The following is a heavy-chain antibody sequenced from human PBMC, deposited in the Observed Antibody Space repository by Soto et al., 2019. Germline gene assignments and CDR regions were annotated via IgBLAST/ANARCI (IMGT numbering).Heavy chain of an antibody. Sequence: GGSLRLSCAASGFTFSSYSMNWVRQAPGKGLEWVSYISSSSSTIYYADSVKGRFTISRDNAKNSLYLQMNSLRDEDTAVYYCASPGVGDSSGHDDAFEIWGQGTMVTVSS. CDR2: ISSSSSTI. CDR3: ASPGVGDSSGHDDAFEI. CDR1: GFTFSSYS. V-gene: IGHV3-48*02. D-gene: IGHD3-22*01. J-gene: IGHJ3*02.